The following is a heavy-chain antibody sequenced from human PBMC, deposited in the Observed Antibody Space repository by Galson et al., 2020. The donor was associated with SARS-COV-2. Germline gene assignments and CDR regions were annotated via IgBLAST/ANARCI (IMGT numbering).Heavy chain of an antibody. D-gene: IGHD2-2*01. CDR1: HYGLNHYG. J-gene: IGHJ6*02. V-gene: IGHV1-18*01. CDR3: ARDGYCSRSTCYQINHYIDTRNV. Sequence: ASETVSCQACHYGLNHYGIIWVRQAPGPGLEWMGWNSAYNGKTNYAPKFQGRVTMTADTSTSTVYMELRSLRSDDTAIYYCARDGYCSRSTCYQINHYIDTRNVWGQGTTVTVSS. CDR2: NSAYNGKT.